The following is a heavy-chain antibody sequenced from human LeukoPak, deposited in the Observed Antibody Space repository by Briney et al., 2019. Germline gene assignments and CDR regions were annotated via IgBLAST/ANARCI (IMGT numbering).Heavy chain of an antibody. J-gene: IGHJ2*01. Sequence: SETLSLTCAVSGYSISSSNWWGWIRQPPGKGLEWIGYIYYSGSTYYNPSLKSRVTMSVDTSKNPFSLKLSSVTAVDTAVYYCARTPGYCSSTSCSWYFDLWGRRTLVTISS. V-gene: IGHV4-28*01. CDR1: GYSISSSNW. CDR2: IYYSGST. D-gene: IGHD2-2*03. CDR3: ARTPGYCSSTSCSWYFDL.